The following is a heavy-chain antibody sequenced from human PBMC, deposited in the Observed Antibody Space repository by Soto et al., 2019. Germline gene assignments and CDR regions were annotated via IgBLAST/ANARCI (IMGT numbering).Heavy chain of an antibody. Sequence: SETLSLTCAVYGGSFSGYYWSWIRQPPGKGLEWIGEINHSGSTNYNPSLKSRVTISVDTSKNQFSLKLSSVTAADTAVYYCAGLGMVAAHREFDPWGQGTLVT. J-gene: IGHJ5*02. CDR1: GGSFSGYY. CDR2: INHSGST. D-gene: IGHD2-15*01. CDR3: AGLGMVAAHREFDP. V-gene: IGHV4-34*01.